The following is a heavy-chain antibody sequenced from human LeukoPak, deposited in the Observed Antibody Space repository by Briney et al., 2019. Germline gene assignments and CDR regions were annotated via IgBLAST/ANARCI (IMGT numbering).Heavy chain of an antibody. CDR1: GYTFTSYG. CDR3: ASNSYGSGSYFFDY. CDR2: ISAYNGNT. Sequence: AASVKVSCKASGYTFTSYGISWVRQDPGHGLEWIGWISAYNGNTNYAQKLQGRVTMTTDTSTSTAYMELRSLRSDGTAVYYCASNSYGSGSYFFDYWGQGTLVTVSS. V-gene: IGHV1-18*01. J-gene: IGHJ4*02. D-gene: IGHD3-10*01.